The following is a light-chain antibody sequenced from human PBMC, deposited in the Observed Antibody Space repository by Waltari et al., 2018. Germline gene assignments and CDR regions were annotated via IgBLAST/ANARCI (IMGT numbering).Light chain of an antibody. CDR2: DVT. CDR1: SSDVGNYNL. J-gene: IGLJ3*02. CDR3: CSYVGSSTLM. V-gene: IGLV2-23*02. Sequence: QSALTQPASVSGSPGKSITISCTGSSSDVGNYNLIYWYQQQPGKVPKLLIYDVTKRPSGVSNRFSGSKSGNTASLTISGLQAEDEADYYCCSYVGSSTLMFGGGTKLTVL.